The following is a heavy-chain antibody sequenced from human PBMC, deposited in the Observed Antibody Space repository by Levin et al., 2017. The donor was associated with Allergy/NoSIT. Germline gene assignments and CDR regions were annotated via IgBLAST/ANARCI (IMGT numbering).Heavy chain of an antibody. CDR1: GFTFSSYW. CDR3: ARETGITMIEFDI. CDR2: IKQDGSEK. V-gene: IGHV3-7*01. D-gene: IGHD3-22*01. J-gene: IGHJ3*02. Sequence: GESLKISCAASGFTFSSYWMSWVRQAPGKGLEWVANIKQDGSEKYYVDSVKGRFTISRDNAKNSLYLQMNSLRAEDTAVYYCARETGITMIEFDIWGQGTMVTVSS.